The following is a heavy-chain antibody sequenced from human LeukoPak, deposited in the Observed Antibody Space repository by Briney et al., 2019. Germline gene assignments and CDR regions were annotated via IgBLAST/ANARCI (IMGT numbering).Heavy chain of an antibody. CDR3: TRGSLTGYYYGMDV. CDR1: GFTFSGST. Sequence: PGGSLRLSCAASGFTFSGSTIHWVRQASGKGPEWVGRIRGKANSDATTDAASVKGRFTISRDDSKNTAYLQMNSLKTEDTAVYYCTRGSLTGYYYGMDVWGQGTTVTVSS. J-gene: IGHJ6*02. V-gene: IGHV3-73*01. CDR2: IRGKANSDAT.